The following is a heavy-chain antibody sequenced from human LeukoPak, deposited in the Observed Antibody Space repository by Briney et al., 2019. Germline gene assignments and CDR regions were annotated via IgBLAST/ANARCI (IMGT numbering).Heavy chain of an antibody. CDR1: GGSISSSSYY. CDR2: IYYSGST. V-gene: IGHV4-39*01. D-gene: IGHD3-16*01. Sequence: PSETLSLTCTVSGGSISSSSYYWGWIRQPPGKGLEWIGSIYYSGSTYYNPSLKSRVTISVDTSKNQFSLKLSSVTAADTAVYYCARRLGGRAFDYWAREPWSPSPQ. J-gene: IGHJ4*02. CDR3: ARRLGGRAFDY.